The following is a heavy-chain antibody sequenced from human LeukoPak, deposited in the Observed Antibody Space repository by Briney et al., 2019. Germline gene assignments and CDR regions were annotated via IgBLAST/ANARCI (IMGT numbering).Heavy chain of an antibody. CDR2: ISGSGGST. Sequence: PGGSLRLSCAASGFTFSSYAMSWVRQAPGKGLEWVSAISGSGGSTYYADSVKGRFTISRDNSKNTLYLQMNSLRAEDTAVYYCAKVGGSILRYSPDYWGQGTLVTVSS. CDR1: GFTFSSYA. V-gene: IGHV3-23*01. D-gene: IGHD3-9*01. CDR3: AKVGGSILRYSPDY. J-gene: IGHJ4*02.